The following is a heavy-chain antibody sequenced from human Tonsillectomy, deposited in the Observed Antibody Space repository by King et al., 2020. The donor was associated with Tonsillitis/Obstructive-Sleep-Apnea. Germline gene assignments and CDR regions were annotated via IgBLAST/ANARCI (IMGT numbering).Heavy chain of an antibody. J-gene: IGHJ6*03. CDR2: IKSKTDGGKT. CDR3: TTGQQWLVPLYYYYYMDV. V-gene: IGHV3-15*01. CDR1: GFTFSNAW. Sequence: VQLVESGGGLVKPGGSLRLSCAASGFTFSNAWMSWVRQAPGKGLEWVGRIKSKTDGGKTDYAAPVKGRFTISRDDSKNTMYLQMNSLKTEDTAMYYCTTGQQWLVPLYYYYYMDVWGKGTTVTVSS. D-gene: IGHD6-19*01.